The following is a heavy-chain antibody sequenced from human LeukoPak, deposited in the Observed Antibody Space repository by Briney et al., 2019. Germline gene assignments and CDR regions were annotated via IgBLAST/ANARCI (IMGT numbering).Heavy chain of an antibody. CDR1: GGSIRSSYYY. Sequence: SETLSLTCTVSGGSIRSSYYYWGWIRQPPGKGLEWIGSIYDSGSTYYNPSLKSRVTISVDTSKNQFSLKLSSVTAADTAVYYCARVQNLYYYYGMDVWGQGTTVTVSS. CDR3: ARVQNLYYYYGMDV. D-gene: IGHD1-14*01. CDR2: IYDSGST. J-gene: IGHJ6*02. V-gene: IGHV4-39*07.